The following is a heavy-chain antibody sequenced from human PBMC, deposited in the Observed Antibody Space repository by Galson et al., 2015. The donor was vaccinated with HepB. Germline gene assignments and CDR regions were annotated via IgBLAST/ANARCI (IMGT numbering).Heavy chain of an antibody. CDR2: ISSSSSTI. CDR1: GFTFSSYS. CDR3: ARDRHYYDSSGYYYFDY. D-gene: IGHD3-22*01. Sequence: SLRLSCAASGFTFSSYSMNWVRQAPGKGLEWVSYISSSSSTIYYADSVKGRFTISRDNAKNSLYLQMNSLRDEDTAVYYCARDRHYYDSSGYYYFDYWGQGTLVTVSS. J-gene: IGHJ4*02. V-gene: IGHV3-48*02.